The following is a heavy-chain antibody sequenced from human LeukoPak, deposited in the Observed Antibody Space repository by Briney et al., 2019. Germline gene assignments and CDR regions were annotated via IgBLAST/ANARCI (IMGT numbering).Heavy chain of an antibody. CDR1: GGTFSSYA. V-gene: IGHV1-24*01. D-gene: IGHD4-23*01. CDR2: FDPEDGET. CDR3: ATLTVVTPLYYYGMDV. Sequence: ASVKVSCKASGGTFSSYASSWVRQAPGQGLEWMGGFDPEDGETIYAQKFQGRVTMTEDTSTDTAYMELSSLRSEDTAVYYCATLTVVTPLYYYGMDVWGQGTTVTVSS. J-gene: IGHJ6*02.